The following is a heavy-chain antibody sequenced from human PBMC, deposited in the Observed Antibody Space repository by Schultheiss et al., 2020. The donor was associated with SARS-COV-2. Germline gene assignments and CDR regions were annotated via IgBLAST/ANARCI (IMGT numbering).Heavy chain of an antibody. D-gene: IGHD4-17*01. CDR1: GGSFSSYY. CDR2: IYYSGST. V-gene: IGHV4-59*01. J-gene: IGHJ3*02. Sequence: SQTLSLTCAVYGGSFSSYYWSWIRQPPGKGLEWIGYIYYSGSTYYNPSLKSRVTISVDTSKNQFSLNLSSVTAADTAVYYCARDKLDDYGDYVSAFDIWGQGTMVTVSS. CDR3: ARDKLDDYGDYVSAFDI.